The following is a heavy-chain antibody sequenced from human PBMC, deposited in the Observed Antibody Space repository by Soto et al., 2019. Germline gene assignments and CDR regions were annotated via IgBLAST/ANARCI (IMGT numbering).Heavy chain of an antibody. CDR3: ARVKWLLSYYFDY. Sequence: SETLSLTCVVSGYSISRGYYWGWIRQPPGKGLEWIGNIFHSGSNYYNPSLKSRVTISADTSKNQFSLRLNSVTAADTAIYYCARVKWLLSYYFDYWGQGTLVTVSS. CDR2: IFHSGSN. D-gene: IGHD6-19*01. CDR1: GYSISRGYY. V-gene: IGHV4-38-2*01. J-gene: IGHJ4*02.